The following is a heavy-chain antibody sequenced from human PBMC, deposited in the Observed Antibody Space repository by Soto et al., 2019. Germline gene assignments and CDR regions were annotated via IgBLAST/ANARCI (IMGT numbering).Heavy chain of an antibody. Sequence: ASVKVSCKASGYTFTSYGISWVRQAPGQGLEWMGWISAYNGNTNYAQKLQGRVTMTTDTSTSTAYMELRSLRSDDTAVYYCARDFPEDMVLRPLDYYYHYYGMDVWGQGTTVTVSS. D-gene: IGHD2-8*01. CDR2: ISAYNGNT. CDR3: ARDFPEDMVLRPLDYYYHYYGMDV. V-gene: IGHV1-18*04. CDR1: GYTFTSYG. J-gene: IGHJ6*02.